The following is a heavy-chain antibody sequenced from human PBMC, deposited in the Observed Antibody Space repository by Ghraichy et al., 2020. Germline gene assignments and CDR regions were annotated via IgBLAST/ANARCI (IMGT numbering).Heavy chain of an antibody. D-gene: IGHD6-19*01. CDR1: GFIFSGYW. CDR2: IKKDGGEK. J-gene: IGHJ4*02. CDR3: ARDLGGGWYFDY. V-gene: IGHV3-7*01. Sequence: GGSLRLSCAASGFIFSGYWMSWVRQAPGQGPELVANIKKDGGEKYYVDSVKGRFTISRDNAKNSLYLQMNSLRAEDTAVYYCARDLGGGWYFDYWGQGALVTVSS.